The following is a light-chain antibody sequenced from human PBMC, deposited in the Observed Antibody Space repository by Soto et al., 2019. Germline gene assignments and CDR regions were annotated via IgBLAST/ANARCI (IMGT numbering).Light chain of an antibody. CDR3: CSYAGSSTFVV. CDR2: EGS. J-gene: IGLJ2*01. CDR1: SSDVGSYNL. Sequence: QSALTQPASVSGSPGQSLTISCTGTSSDVGSYNLVYWYQQTPGKAPKLLIYEGSKRPSGVSNRFSGSKSGNTASLTISGLQAEDEADYYCCSYAGSSTFVVFGGGTKLTVL. V-gene: IGLV2-23*03.